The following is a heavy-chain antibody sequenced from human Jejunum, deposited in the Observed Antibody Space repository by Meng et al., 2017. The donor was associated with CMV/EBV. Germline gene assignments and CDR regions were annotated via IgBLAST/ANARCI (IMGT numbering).Heavy chain of an antibody. CDR3: ATDMSRAYSSSWYYFDY. Sequence: FSTSVLHWVRQAPGKGLEWVAFIRYDGSSQHYADSVKGRFTISRDNSKNTLYLQMNSLRAEDTAMYYCATDMSRAYSSSWYYFDYWGQGTLVTVSS. CDR1: FSTSV. D-gene: IGHD6-13*01. J-gene: IGHJ4*02. V-gene: IGHV3-30*02. CDR2: IRYDGSSQ.